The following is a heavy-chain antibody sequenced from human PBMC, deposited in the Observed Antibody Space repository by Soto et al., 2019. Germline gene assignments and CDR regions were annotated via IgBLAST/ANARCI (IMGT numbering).Heavy chain of an antibody. V-gene: IGHV4-38-2*02. J-gene: IGHJ4*02. CDR1: AYSISSGYY. CDR3: ARDSTGIAVAGTGN. D-gene: IGHD6-19*01. CDR2: IYHSGST. Sequence: PSETLSLTCAVSAYSISSGYYWGWIRQPPGKGLEWIGSIYHSGSTYYNPSLKSRVTISVDTSKNQFSLKLSSVTAADTAVYYCARDSTGIAVAGTGNWGQGTLVTVSS.